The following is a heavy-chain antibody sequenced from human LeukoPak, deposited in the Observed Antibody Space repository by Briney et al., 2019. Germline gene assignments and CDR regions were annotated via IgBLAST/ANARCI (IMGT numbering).Heavy chain of an antibody. CDR1: GFLFSDYA. Sequence: GGSLRLSCAVSGFLFSDYAMHWVRQPPGKGLEWLTFISNDGVTKTYSDSVKGRFTISRDNSKNTLFLQLNHLSAEDSALYYCAKVNYGSYFDFWGPGSLVTVSS. V-gene: IGHV3-30*18. CDR3: AKVNYGSYFDF. J-gene: IGHJ4*02. D-gene: IGHD3-16*01. CDR2: ISNDGVTK.